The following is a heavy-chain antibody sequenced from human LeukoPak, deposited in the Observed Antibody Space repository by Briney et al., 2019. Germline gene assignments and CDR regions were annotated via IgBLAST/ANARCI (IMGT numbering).Heavy chain of an antibody. V-gene: IGHV4-39*01. Sequence: PSETLSLTCTVSGGSISSSSYYWGWIRQPPGKGLEWIGSIYYSGSTYYNPSLKSRVTISVDTSKNQFSLKLSSVTAADTAVYYCARASSLHTDFRFLEWPRGSAFDIWGQGTMVTVSS. CDR1: GGSISSSSYY. CDR2: IYYSGST. J-gene: IGHJ3*02. CDR3: ARASSLHTDFRFLEWPRGSAFDI. D-gene: IGHD3-3*01.